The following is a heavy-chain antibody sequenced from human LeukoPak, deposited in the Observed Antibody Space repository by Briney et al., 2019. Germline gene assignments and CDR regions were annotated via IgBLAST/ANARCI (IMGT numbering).Heavy chain of an antibody. CDR1: GFTFSSYS. J-gene: IGHJ6*02. D-gene: IGHD2-15*01. V-gene: IGHV3-21*05. CDR3: ARGAYCSGGSCYSFDYYYNGMDV. Sequence: PGGSLRLSCAASGFTFSSYSMNWVRQAPGKGLEWVSYISSRSSYIYYADSVKGRFTISRDNARNSLYLQMNSLRAEDTAVYYCARGAYCSGGSCYSFDYYYNGMDVWGQGTTVTVSS. CDR2: ISSRSSYI.